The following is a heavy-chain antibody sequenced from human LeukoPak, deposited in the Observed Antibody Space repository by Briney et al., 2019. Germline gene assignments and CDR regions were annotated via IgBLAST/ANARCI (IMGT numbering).Heavy chain of an antibody. D-gene: IGHD3-22*01. J-gene: IGHJ6*02. CDR3: ARDQLDSSGYYSPYYYGMDV. CDR2: IYYSGST. CDR1: GGSISSGDYY. Sequence: SETLSLICTVSGGSISSGDYYWSWIRQPPGKGLEWIGYIYYSGSTYYNPSLKSRVTISVDTSKNQFSLKLSSVTAADTAVYYCARDQLDSSGYYSPYYYGMDVWGQGTTVTVSS. V-gene: IGHV4-30-4*01.